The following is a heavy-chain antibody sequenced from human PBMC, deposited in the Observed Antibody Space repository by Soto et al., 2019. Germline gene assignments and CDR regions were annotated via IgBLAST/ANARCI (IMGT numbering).Heavy chain of an antibody. J-gene: IGHJ6*02. CDR3: ARLGYCISTNCYIDYYYGMDV. CDR1: GFTFSDYY. Sequence: GGSLRLSCAASGFTFSDYYMSWIRQAPGKGLEWVSYISSSGSTIYYADSVKGRFTISRDNAKNSLYLQMNSLRAEDTAVYYCARLGYCISTNCYIDYYYGMDVWGQGTTVTVSS. CDR2: ISSSGSTI. V-gene: IGHV3-11*01. D-gene: IGHD2-2*02.